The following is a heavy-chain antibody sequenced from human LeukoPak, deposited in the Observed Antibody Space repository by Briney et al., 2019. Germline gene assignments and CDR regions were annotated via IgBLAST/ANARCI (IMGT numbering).Heavy chain of an antibody. CDR2: ISWNSGRI. D-gene: IGHD4-17*01. V-gene: IGHV3-9*01. Sequence: GGSLRLSCAASGFTFDDYAMHWVRQAPGKGLEWVSGISWNSGRIGYADSVKGRFTISRDNAKNSLYLQMNSLRAEDTALYYYAKDVASVTTGGFDYWGQGTLVTVSS. CDR1: GFTFDDYA. CDR3: AKDVASVTTGGFDY. J-gene: IGHJ4*02.